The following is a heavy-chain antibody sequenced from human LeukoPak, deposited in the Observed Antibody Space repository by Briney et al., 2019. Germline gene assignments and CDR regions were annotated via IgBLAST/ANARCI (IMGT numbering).Heavy chain of an antibody. Sequence: KPSETLSLTCTVSDYSISDGYYWAWIRQPPGKGLEWIGNIYQSGGTYHNPSLKSRVIISVDTSKNQFSLKVNSVTAADTAVYYCARAGGSGSSPFDYWGQGTLVTVSS. CDR3: ARAGGSGSSPFDY. D-gene: IGHD1-26*01. CDR2: IYQSGGT. J-gene: IGHJ4*02. CDR1: DYSISDGYY. V-gene: IGHV4-38-2*02.